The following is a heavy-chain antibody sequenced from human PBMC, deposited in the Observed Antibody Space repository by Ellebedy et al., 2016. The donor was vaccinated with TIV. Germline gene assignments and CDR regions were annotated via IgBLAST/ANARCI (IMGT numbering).Heavy chain of an antibody. CDR3: AKEPSRRSYAEY. CDR2: ISGSGSITYYA. D-gene: IGHD3-10*01. CDR1: GFTFSIYA. V-gene: IGHV3-23*01. Sequence: GGSLRLXXAASGFTFSIYAMSWIRQAPGKGLEWVSAISGSGSITYYAYYADSVKGRFTISRDNSKNTLYLHMNSLRAEDTAVYYCAKEPSRRSYAEYWGQGTLVTVSS. J-gene: IGHJ4*02.